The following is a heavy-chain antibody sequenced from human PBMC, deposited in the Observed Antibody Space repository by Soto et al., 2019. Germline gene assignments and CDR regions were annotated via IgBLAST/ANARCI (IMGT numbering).Heavy chain of an antibody. CDR3: ASHSGSYFRDY. Sequence: QVQLQESGPGLVKPSGTLSLTCAVSGDSISSSNWWSWVRQPPGKGLEWIGEIYHSGSTNYNPSLKSLVTISVDKSKNQCSLNLNSVTAADTTVYYCASHSGSYFRDYWGQGTLVTVSS. D-gene: IGHD1-26*01. CDR2: IYHSGST. CDR1: GDSISSSNW. J-gene: IGHJ4*02. V-gene: IGHV4-4*02.